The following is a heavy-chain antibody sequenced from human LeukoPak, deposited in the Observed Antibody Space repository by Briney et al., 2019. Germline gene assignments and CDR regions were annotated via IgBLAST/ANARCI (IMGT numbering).Heavy chain of an antibody. V-gene: IGHV4-61*02. CDR1: GGSISSGSYY. CDR2: IYTSGST. D-gene: IGHD6-13*01. CDR3: ARAAGTAAAGRAPDGYYYYMDV. Sequence: PSQTLSLTCTVSGGSISSGSYYWSWLRQPAGTGLEWIGRIYTSGSTNYNPSLKSRVTISVHTSKNQFPLQQNSVTPEAPALYYGARAAGTAAAGRAPDGYYYYMDVWGKGTTVTISS. J-gene: IGHJ6*03.